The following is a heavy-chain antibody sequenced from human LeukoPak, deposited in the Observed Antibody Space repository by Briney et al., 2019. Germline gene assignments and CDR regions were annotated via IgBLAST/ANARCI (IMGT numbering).Heavy chain of an antibody. Sequence: KSSETLSLTCAVYGGSFSGYYWSWIRQPPGKGLEWIGEINHSGSTNYNPSLKSRVTISVDTSKNQFSLKLSSVTAADTAAYYCARKYSSSYCWFDPWGQGTLVTVSS. D-gene: IGHD6-6*01. CDR2: INHSGST. J-gene: IGHJ5*02. V-gene: IGHV4-34*01. CDR1: GGSFSGYY. CDR3: ARKYSSSYCWFDP.